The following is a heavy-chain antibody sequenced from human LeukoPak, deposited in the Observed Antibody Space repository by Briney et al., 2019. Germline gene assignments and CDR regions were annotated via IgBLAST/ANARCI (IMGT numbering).Heavy chain of an antibody. CDR1: GGSISSYY. V-gene: IGHV4-59*01. Sequence: SETLSLTCTVSGGSISSYYWSWIRQPPGKGLEWIGYIYYSGNTNYNPSLKSRVTISVDTSKNQFSLKLSSVTAADTAVYYCARATSLLGDYYYYYMDVWGKGTTVTISS. CDR2: IYYSGNT. J-gene: IGHJ6*03. CDR3: ARATSLLGDYYYYYMDV. D-gene: IGHD1-26*01.